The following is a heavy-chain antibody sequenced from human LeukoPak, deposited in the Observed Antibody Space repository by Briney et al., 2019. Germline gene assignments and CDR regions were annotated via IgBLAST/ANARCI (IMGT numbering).Heavy chain of an antibody. J-gene: IGHJ4*02. CDR2: IGPHSCFT. CDR1: GFTFNDYY. Sequence: ASVKVSCQSSGFTFNDYYIHWMRQAPGQGLEWMGYIGPHSCFTSSPQEFRGRVTMTRDTSTNTAYMELTSLTPDDTAVYYCAKEGNGPLSKDFDYWGQGILVTVSS. V-gene: IGHV1-2*02. CDR3: AKEGNGPLSKDFDY.